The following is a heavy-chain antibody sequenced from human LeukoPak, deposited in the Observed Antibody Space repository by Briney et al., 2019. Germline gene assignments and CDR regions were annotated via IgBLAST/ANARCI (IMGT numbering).Heavy chain of an antibody. CDR2: IDPDASAS. D-gene: IGHD4-23*01. Sequence: GGSLRLSCAPSGFTFSRHGMHWVRQVPGEGLVWVSRIDPDASASTYADSVKGRFTISRDNAKNTLWLQMNSLRADDTAVYYCAGVRAGGNRAFDVWGQGTVVAVSS. CDR3: AGVRAGGNRAFDV. CDR1: GFTFSRHG. J-gene: IGHJ3*01. V-gene: IGHV3-74*01.